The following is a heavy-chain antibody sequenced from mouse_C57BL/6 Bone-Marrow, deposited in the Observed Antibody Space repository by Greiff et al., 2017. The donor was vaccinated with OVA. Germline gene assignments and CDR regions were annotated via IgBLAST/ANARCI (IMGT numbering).Heavy chain of an antibody. CDR3: TTYYSNVDY. Sequence: VQLQQSGAELVRPGASVKLSCTASGFHIKDDYMHWVKQRPEQGLEWIGWIDPENGDTEYASKFQGKATITADTSSNTAYLQLSSLTSEDTAVYYCTTYYSNVDYWGQGTTLTVSS. V-gene: IGHV14-4*01. CDR1: GFHIKDDY. J-gene: IGHJ2*01. D-gene: IGHD2-5*01. CDR2: IDPENGDT.